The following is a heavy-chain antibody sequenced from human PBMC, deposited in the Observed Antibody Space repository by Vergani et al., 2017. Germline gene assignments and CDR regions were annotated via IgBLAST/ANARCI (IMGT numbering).Heavy chain of an antibody. J-gene: IGHJ3*02. D-gene: IGHD3-16*01. CDR2: IWYGGSNK. Sequence: QVQLVESGGGVVQPGRSLRLSCAASGFTFSSYGMHWVRQAPGKGLEWVAVIWYGGSNKYYADSVKGLFTICRDNSKNTLYLQMNSRRAEDTAVYYCARGDGDLGAFDIWGQGTMVTVSS. CDR1: GFTFSSYG. CDR3: ARGDGDLGAFDI. V-gene: IGHV3-33*01.